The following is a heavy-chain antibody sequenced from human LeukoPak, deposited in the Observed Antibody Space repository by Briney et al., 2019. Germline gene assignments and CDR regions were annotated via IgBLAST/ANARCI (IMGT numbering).Heavy chain of an antibody. V-gene: IGHV4-39*01. Sequence: SETLSLTCTVSGGSISSSSYYWIRQPPGKGLEWIGSIYYSGSTYYNPSLKSRVTISVDTSKNQFSLKLSSVTAADTAVYYCARHDGYNYRHFDYWGQGTLVTVSS. D-gene: IGHD5-24*01. CDR2: IYYSGST. J-gene: IGHJ4*02. CDR3: ARHDGYNYRHFDY. CDR1: GGSISSSSYY.